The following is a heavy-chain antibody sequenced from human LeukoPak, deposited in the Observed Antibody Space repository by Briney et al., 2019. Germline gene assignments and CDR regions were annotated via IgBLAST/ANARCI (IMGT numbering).Heavy chain of an antibody. Sequence: ASVKVSCEASGYTFTGYYMHWVRQAPGQGLEWMGWINPNSGGTNYAQKLQGRVTMTRDTSISTAYMELSRLRSDDTAVYYCARDWDSSSWGALDYWGQGTLVTVS. CDR3: ARDWDSSSWGALDY. D-gene: IGHD6-13*01. V-gene: IGHV1-2*02. CDR1: GYTFTGYY. J-gene: IGHJ4*02. CDR2: INPNSGGT.